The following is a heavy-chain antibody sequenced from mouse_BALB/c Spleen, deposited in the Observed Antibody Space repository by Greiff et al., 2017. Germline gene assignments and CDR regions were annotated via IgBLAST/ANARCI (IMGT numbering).Heavy chain of an antibody. D-gene: IGHD1-1*01. CDR3: ARGDYYGSSYAMDY. CDR2: INPYNDGT. J-gene: IGHJ4*01. Sequence: EVQLQESGPELVKPGASVKMSCKASGYTFTSYVMHWVKQKPGQGLEWIGYINPYNDGTKYNEKFKGKATLTSDKSSSTAYMELSSLTSEDSAVYYCARGDYYGSSYAMDYWGQGTSVTVSS. V-gene: IGHV1-14*01. CDR1: GYTFTSYV.